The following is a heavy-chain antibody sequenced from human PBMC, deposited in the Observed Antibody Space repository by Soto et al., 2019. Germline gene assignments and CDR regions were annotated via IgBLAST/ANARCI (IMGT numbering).Heavy chain of an antibody. CDR3: APDVYCSCGSCQYDAFDI. J-gene: IGHJ3*02. V-gene: IGHV3-23*01. Sequence: EVQVLESGGGLVQPGGSLRLSCEASGITFSNYMMTWIRQAPWKGLEWVSTITAGGDGTYYADSVKGRFTLSRETSKNTLYLQMNSLRAEDTAVYYCAPDVYCSCGSCQYDAFDIRGQGTMVTVSS. D-gene: IGHD2-15*01. CDR2: ITAGGDGT. CDR1: GITFSNYM.